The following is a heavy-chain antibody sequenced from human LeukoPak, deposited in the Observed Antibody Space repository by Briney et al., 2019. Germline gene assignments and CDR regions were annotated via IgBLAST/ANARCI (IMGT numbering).Heavy chain of an antibody. CDR3: ARGRHYYGLRNWFDP. CDR2: IYYSGST. D-gene: IGHD3-3*01. J-gene: IGHJ5*02. CDR1: GGSISSSSYY. Sequence: SETLSLTCTVSGGSISSSSYYWGWIRQPPGKGLEWIGSIYYSGSTYYNPSLKSRVTISVDTSKNQFSLKLSSVTAADTAVYYCARGRHYYGLRNWFDPWGQGTLVTVSS. V-gene: IGHV4-39*01.